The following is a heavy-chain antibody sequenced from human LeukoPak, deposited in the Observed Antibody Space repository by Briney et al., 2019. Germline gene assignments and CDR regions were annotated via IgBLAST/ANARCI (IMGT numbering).Heavy chain of an antibody. V-gene: IGHV3-23*01. CDR2: ISGSGDNT. D-gene: IGHD6-19*01. CDR3: ASSVAGISPYYFDY. J-gene: IGHJ4*02. CDR1: EFTLSSYA. Sequence: PGGSLRLSCAASEFTLSSYAMSWVRQAPGKGLEWVSIISGSGDNTYYADSVKGRFTISRDNSKNTLYLQMNSLRAEDTAVYYCASSVAGISPYYFDYWGQGTLVTVSS.